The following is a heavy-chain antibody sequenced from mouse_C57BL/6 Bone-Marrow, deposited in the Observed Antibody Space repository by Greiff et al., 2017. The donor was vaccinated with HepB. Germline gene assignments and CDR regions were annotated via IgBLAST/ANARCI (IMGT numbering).Heavy chain of an antibody. CDR1: GYTFTSYW. V-gene: IGHV1-52*01. Sequence: QVHVKQPGAELVRPGSSVKLSCKASGYTFTSYWMHWVKQRPIQGLEWIGNIDPSDSETHYNQKFKDKATLTVDKSSSTAYMQLSSLTSEDSAVYYCATFYYGSSYGVWGTGTTVTVSS. J-gene: IGHJ1*03. CDR3: ATFYYGSSYGV. CDR2: IDPSDSET. D-gene: IGHD1-1*01.